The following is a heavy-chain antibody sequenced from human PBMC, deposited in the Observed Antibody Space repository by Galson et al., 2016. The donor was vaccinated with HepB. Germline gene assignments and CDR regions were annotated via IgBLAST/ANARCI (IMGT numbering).Heavy chain of an antibody. D-gene: IGHD3-16*01. CDR3: ARLAYSYDSRGFDLDYFDS. J-gene: IGHJ4*02. Sequence: SLRLSCAATGFNFNLHGMAWVRQAPGKGLQWVSTISSSGTYVHYGDSVRGRFSISRDNARKTVERQMTSLRAEDPAGYYCARLAYSYDSRGFDLDYFDSWGQGTLVTVSS. CDR2: ISSSGTYV. CDR1: GFNFNLHG. V-gene: IGHV3-21*01.